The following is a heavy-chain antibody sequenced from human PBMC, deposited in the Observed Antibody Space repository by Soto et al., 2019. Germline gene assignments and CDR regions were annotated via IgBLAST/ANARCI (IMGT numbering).Heavy chain of an antibody. CDR2: IIPLFDSA. Sequence: QVHLVQSGTEVKKPGSSVKVSCKTSGDTFSNQAISWVRQAPGQGLEWMGGIIPLFDSASYAERSHDRVTITADKFTNTAYLELRCLTSEDTAIYYCAASTFQSGVSGYFQLDHWGQGTLVTVSS. D-gene: IGHD3-22*01. CDR3: AASTFQSGVSGYFQLDH. J-gene: IGHJ4*02. CDR1: GDTFSNQA. V-gene: IGHV1-69*06.